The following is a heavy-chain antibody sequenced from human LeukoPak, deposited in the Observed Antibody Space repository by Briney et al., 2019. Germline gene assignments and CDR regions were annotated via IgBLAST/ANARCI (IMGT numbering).Heavy chain of an antibody. D-gene: IGHD4-17*01. CDR1: GFIFTNYV. V-gene: IGHV3-23*01. J-gene: IGHJ3*01. CDR2: ISETDGST. Sequence: GGSLRLSCEASGFIFTNYVMTWLRQAPGEGLEWVSTISETDGSTYYADSVKGRFTISRDNSKNTLYMEMNSLRAEDTAVYYCAKDPNGDYLGAFDFWGQGTMVTVSS. CDR3: AKDPNGDYLGAFDF.